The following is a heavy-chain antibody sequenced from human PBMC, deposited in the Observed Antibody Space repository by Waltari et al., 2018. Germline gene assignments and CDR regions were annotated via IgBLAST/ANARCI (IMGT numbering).Heavy chain of an antibody. Sequence: QVQLVESGGGVVQPGKSLRLPRAAPDLVFKIFTVPWVRQAPGTGLEWVALISSDSTDKKYADSVRSRFTISRDSSANTVYLRMDSLIPDDTALYGCAGDDPRWYPDACDFWCQGTVVTFAS. D-gene: IGHD2-15*01. CDR2: ISSDSTDK. CDR3: AGDDPRWYPDACDF. J-gene: IGHJ3*01. V-gene: IGHV3-30*01. CDR1: DLVFKIFT.